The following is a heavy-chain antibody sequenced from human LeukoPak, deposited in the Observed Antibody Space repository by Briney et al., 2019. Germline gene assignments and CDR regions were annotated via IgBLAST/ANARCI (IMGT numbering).Heavy chain of an antibody. J-gene: IGHJ6*03. CDR2: INTNTGNP. Sequence: GASVKVSCKASGYTFTSYAMNWVRQAPGQGLEWMGWINTNTGNPTYAQGFTGRFVFSLDTSVSTAYLQISSLKAEDTAVYYCARASAVVAASFSGYYYYMDVWGKGTTVTVSS. V-gene: IGHV7-4-1*02. D-gene: IGHD2-15*01. CDR3: ARASAVVAASFSGYYYYMDV. CDR1: GYTFTSYA.